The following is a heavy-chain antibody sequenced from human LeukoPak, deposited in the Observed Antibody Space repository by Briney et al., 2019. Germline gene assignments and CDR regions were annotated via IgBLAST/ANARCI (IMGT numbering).Heavy chain of an antibody. Sequence: SETLSLTCTVSGGSISSYYWSWIRQPPGKGLEWIGYIYYSGSTNSNPSLKSRVTISVDTSKNQFSLKLSSVTAADTAVYYCARHWLTDAFDIWGQGTMVTVSS. V-gene: IGHV4-59*08. J-gene: IGHJ3*02. CDR2: IYYSGST. D-gene: IGHD6-19*01. CDR3: ARHWLTDAFDI. CDR1: GGSISSYY.